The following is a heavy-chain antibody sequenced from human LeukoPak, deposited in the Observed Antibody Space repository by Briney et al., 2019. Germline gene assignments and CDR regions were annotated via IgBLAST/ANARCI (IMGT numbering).Heavy chain of an antibody. CDR2: IKSNSDGGTT. CDR1: GFDFSKAW. CDR3: TTEGCSSSRCYGYYYYYYMDV. Sequence: GGSLRLSCGASGFDFSKAWLTWVRQAPGKGLEWVGRIKSNSDGGTTEYASPVNGRFTISKDDSKNTVYRQMNSLTNEDTAVYYCTTEGCSSSRCYGYYYYYYMDVWGKGTTVIVSS. D-gene: IGHD2-2*01. V-gene: IGHV3-15*01. J-gene: IGHJ6*03.